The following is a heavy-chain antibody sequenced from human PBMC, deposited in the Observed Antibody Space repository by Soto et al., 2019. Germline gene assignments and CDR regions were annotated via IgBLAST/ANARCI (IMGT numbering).Heavy chain of an antibody. CDR3: ARGLLARLASRRYYYYYMDV. Sequence: QVQLQQWGAGLLKPSETLSLTCAVYGGSFSGYYWSWIRQPPGKGLEWIGEINHSGSTNYNPSLKSRVTISVDTSKNQFSLKLSSVTAADTAVYYCARGLLARLASRRYYYYYMDVWGKGTTVTVSS. CDR2: INHSGST. D-gene: IGHD6-6*01. J-gene: IGHJ6*03. CDR1: GGSFSGYY. V-gene: IGHV4-34*01.